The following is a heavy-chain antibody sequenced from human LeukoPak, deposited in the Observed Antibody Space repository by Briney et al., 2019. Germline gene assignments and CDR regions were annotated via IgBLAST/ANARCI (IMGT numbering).Heavy chain of an antibody. CDR3: TTDIFLTYYDFWSGYPSHAFDI. D-gene: IGHD3-3*01. J-gene: IGHJ3*02. CDR1: GFTFSNAW. V-gene: IGHV3-15*01. CDR2: IKSKTDGGTT. Sequence: PGGSLRLSCAASGFTFSNAWMSWVRQAPGKGLEWVGRIKSKTDGGTTDYAAPVKGRFTISRDDSKNTLYLQMNSLKTEDTAVYYCTTDIFLTYYDFWSGYPSHAFDIWGQGTMVTVSS.